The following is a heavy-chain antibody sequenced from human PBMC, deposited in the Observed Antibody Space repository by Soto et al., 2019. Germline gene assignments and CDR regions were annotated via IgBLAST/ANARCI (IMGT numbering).Heavy chain of an antibody. Sequence: PGGSLRLSCAASGFTFSPYEMSWVRQAPGKGLEWISYISSSGSTIHYADSVKGRFSISRDNAKKSLFLQMNSLRAEDTAVYYCVREAPCSNGVCQFDYWGRGTPVTVSS. J-gene: IGHJ4*02. CDR3: VREAPCSNGVCQFDY. V-gene: IGHV3-48*03. CDR1: GFTFSPYE. D-gene: IGHD2-8*01. CDR2: ISSSGSTI.